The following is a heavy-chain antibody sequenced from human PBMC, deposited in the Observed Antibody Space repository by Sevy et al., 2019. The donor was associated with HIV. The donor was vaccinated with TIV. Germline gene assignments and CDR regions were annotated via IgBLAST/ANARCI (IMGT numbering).Heavy chain of an antibody. V-gene: IGHV3-23*01. CDR2: IYGSSGGT. D-gene: IGHD3-22*01. J-gene: IGHJ3*02. Sequence: GGSLRFSCKPSGFTFISYAMSWVRQAPGKGLEWVSTIYGSSGGTYYADSVKGRFTISRDNSKNTLYLQMNSLRTEDTAVYYCAGGRYDSSGSFDAFDIWGQGTMVTVSS. CDR3: AGGRYDSSGSFDAFDI. CDR1: GFTFISYA.